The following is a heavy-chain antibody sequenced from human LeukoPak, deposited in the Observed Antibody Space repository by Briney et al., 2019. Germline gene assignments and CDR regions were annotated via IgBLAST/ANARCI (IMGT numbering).Heavy chain of an antibody. Sequence: GGSLRLSCAASGFTFSDYYMSWIRQAPGKGLEWVSYISSSGSTIYYADSVKGRFTISRDNAKNTLFLQMNSLRGEDTAVYYCAKEGRRYFDYWGQGNLVTVST. CDR1: GFTFSDYY. CDR3: AKEGRRYFDY. J-gene: IGHJ4*02. CDR2: ISSSGSTI. V-gene: IGHV3-11*04.